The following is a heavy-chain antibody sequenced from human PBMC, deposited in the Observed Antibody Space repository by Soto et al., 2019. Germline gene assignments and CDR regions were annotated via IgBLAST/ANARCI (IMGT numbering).Heavy chain of an antibody. CDR1: GFTFSSYA. Sequence: GGSLGLSCAASGFTFSSYAMSWVRQAPGKGLEWVSAISGSGSTTFYADSVKGRFTISRDDSKNTVYLQMNRLRAEDTALYYCARSHYGSGSYYNPGDFWGQGTMVTVSS. CDR3: ARSHYGSGSYYNPGDF. J-gene: IGHJ3*01. V-gene: IGHV3-23*01. D-gene: IGHD3-10*01. CDR2: ISGSGSTT.